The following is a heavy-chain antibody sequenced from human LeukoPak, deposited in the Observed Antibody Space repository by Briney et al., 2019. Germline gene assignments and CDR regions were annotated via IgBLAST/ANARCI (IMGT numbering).Heavy chain of an antibody. CDR3: TRMYSESSSWALDY. Sequence: PGRSRRLSCTTSGLTFGDHAMSWVRQAPGKGLEWVGFIRSKPYGGTTEYAASVKGRFSISRDDSKSIAYLQMNSLKTEDTAVYYCTRMYSESSSWALDYWGQGNLVTVSS. CDR1: GLTFGDHA. V-gene: IGHV3-49*04. J-gene: IGHJ4*02. D-gene: IGHD6-13*01. CDR2: IRSKPYGGTT.